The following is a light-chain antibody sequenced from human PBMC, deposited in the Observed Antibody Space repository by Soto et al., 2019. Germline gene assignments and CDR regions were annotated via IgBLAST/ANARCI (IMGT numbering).Light chain of an antibody. CDR2: EVS. CDR3: SSYTPSNTA. Sequence: QAVLTQPASVSGSPGQSITISCTGTSSDIGGYDYVSWFQQHPGKPPKLIIYEVSNRPSGVSYRFSGPKSGNTASLTISGLQAEDEADYYCSSYTPSNTAFGGGTKLTVL. V-gene: IGLV2-14*01. CDR1: SSDIGGYDY. J-gene: IGLJ2*01.